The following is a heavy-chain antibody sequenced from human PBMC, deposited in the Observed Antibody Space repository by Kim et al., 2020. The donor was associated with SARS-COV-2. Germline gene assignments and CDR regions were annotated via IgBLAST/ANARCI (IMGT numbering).Heavy chain of an antibody. CDR3: ARGRLIRLFDY. CDR2: T. J-gene: IGHJ4*02. Sequence: TNYNPSLKSRVTISVDTSKNQFSLKLSSVTAADTAVYYCARGRLIRLFDYWGQGTLVTVSS. D-gene: IGHD5-12*01. V-gene: IGHV4-34*01.